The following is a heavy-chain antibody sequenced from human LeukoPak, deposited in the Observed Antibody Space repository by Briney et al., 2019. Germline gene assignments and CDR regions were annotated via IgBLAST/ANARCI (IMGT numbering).Heavy chain of an antibody. Sequence: SSETLSLTCTVSGGSISSHYWSWIRQPPGKGLEWIGYIYYSGSTNYNPSLKSRVTISVDTSKNQFSLKLSSVTAADTAVYYCARGYSSGWPTYYYYMDVWGKGTTVTVSS. CDR1: GGSISSHY. CDR2: IYYSGST. J-gene: IGHJ6*03. D-gene: IGHD6-19*01. V-gene: IGHV4-59*11. CDR3: ARGYSSGWPTYYYYMDV.